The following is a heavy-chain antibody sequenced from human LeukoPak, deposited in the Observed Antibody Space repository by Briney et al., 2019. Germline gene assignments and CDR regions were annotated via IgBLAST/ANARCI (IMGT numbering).Heavy chain of an antibody. Sequence: PGGSLRLSCAASGFTFSSYSMNWVRQAPGKGPEWVSSISSSSSYIYCADSVKGRFTISRDNAKNSLYLQMNSLRAEDTALYYCARGVGDGYRGFDYWGQGTLVTVSS. D-gene: IGHD5-24*01. CDR1: GFTFSSYS. J-gene: IGHJ4*02. CDR3: ARGVGDGYRGFDY. CDR2: ISSSSSYI. V-gene: IGHV3-21*04.